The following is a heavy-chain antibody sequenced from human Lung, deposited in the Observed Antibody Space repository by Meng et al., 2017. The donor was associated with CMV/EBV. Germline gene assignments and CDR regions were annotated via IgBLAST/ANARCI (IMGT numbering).Heavy chain of an antibody. Sequence: ASVKVSXKASGYTFTGYYLYWVRQAPGQGLEWMGWINPNNGGTNYAQRFQGRVTMTRDTSITTVYMELSRLTSDDTAVYYCARKTDTGGWNFHHWGQGTRVTVAS. J-gene: IGHJ1*01. CDR2: INPNNGGT. CDR3: ARKTDTGGWNFHH. V-gene: IGHV1-2*02. D-gene: IGHD3-16*01. CDR1: GYTFTGYY.